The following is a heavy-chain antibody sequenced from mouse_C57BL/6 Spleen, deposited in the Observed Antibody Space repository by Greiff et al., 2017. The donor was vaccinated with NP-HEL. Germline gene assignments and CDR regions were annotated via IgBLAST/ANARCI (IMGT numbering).Heavy chain of an antibody. CDR3: ASGGGGSSPNWYFDV. J-gene: IGHJ1*03. CDR2: IWSGGST. Sequence: VKLVESGPGLVQPSQSLSITCTVSGFSLTSYGVHWVRQSPGKGLEWLGVIWSGGSTDYNAAFISRLSISKDNSKSQVFFKMNSLQADDTAIYYCASGGGGSSPNWYFDVWGTGTTVTVSS. V-gene: IGHV2-2*01. CDR1: GFSLTSYG. D-gene: IGHD1-1*01.